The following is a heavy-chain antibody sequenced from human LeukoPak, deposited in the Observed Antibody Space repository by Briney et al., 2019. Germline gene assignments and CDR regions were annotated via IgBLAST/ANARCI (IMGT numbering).Heavy chain of an antibody. Sequence: GGSLRLSCAASGFPFSSYAMTWVRQAPGKGLEWVGRIKSKTDGGTTDYAAPVKGRFTISRDDSKNTMYLQMNSLKTEDIAVYYCTTGPTRGYTYGPKVDYWGQGTLVTVSS. V-gene: IGHV3-15*01. J-gene: IGHJ4*02. CDR2: IKSKTDGGTT. CDR1: GFPFSSYA. CDR3: TTGPTRGYTYGPKVDY. D-gene: IGHD5-18*01.